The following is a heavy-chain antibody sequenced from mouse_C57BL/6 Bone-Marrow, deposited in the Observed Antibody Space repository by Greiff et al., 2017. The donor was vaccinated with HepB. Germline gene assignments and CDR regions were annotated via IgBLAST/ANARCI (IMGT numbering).Heavy chain of an antibody. CDR3: ARWHYGSSSYYAIDY. V-gene: IGHV1-12*01. D-gene: IGHD1-1*01. CDR1: GYTFTSYN. J-gene: IGHJ4*01. CDR2: IYPGNGDT. Sequence: LQQSGAELVRPGASVKMSCKASGYTFTSYNMHWVKQTPRQGLEWIGAIYPGNGDTAYNQKFKGKATLTVDKSSSTAYMQLSSLTSEDSAVYFCARWHYGSSSYYAIDYWGQGTSVTVSS.